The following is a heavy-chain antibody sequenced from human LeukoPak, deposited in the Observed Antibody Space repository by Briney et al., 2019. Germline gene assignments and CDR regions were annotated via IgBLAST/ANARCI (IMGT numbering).Heavy chain of an antibody. Sequence: PGGSLRLSCAASGFTVSSNYMSWVRQAPGKGLEWVSVIYSGGSTYYADSVKGRFTISRDNSKNTLYLQMNSLRAEDTAVYYCAKVHPTGYYYFDCWGQGTLVTVSS. CDR2: IYSGGST. D-gene: IGHD2-15*01. V-gene: IGHV3-66*01. CDR3: AKVHPTGYYYFDC. CDR1: GFTVSSNY. J-gene: IGHJ4*02.